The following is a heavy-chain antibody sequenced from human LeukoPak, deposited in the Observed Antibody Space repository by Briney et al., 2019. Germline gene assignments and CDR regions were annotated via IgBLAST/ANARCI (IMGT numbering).Heavy chain of an antibody. D-gene: IGHD3-10*02. Sequence: PSETLSLTCTVSGGSISSGDYYWSWIRQPPGKGLEWIGEINHSGSTNYNPSLKSRVTISVDTSKNQFSLKLSSVTAADTAVYYCARAVPRRLDYWGQGTLVTVSS. CDR1: GGSISSGDYY. J-gene: IGHJ4*02. CDR2: INHSGST. V-gene: IGHV4-39*07. CDR3: ARAVPRRLDY.